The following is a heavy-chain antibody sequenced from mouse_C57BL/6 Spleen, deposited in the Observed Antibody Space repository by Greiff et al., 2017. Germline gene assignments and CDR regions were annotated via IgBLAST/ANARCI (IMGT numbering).Heavy chain of an antibody. CDR1: GYTFTSYW. Sequence: VQLQQSGAELAKPGASVKLSCKASGYTFTSYWMHWVKQRPGQGLEWIGYINPSSGYTKYNQKFKDKATLTADKSSSTAYMELRSLTSEDSAVYYCTSLLWAYWGQGTLVTVSA. V-gene: IGHV1-7*01. CDR3: TSLLWAY. CDR2: INPSSGYT. J-gene: IGHJ3*01. D-gene: IGHD2-10*01.